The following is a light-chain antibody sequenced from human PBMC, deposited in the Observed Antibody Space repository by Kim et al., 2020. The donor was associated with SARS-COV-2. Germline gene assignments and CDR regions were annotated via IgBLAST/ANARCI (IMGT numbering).Light chain of an antibody. CDR3: QSYDSSNWV. CDR1: SGSIANNY. CDR2: EDN. J-gene: IGLJ3*02. V-gene: IGLV6-57*02. Sequence: GKTVTISCTGRSGSIANNYVQWYQQRPGSAPTTVIYEDNQRPSGVPDRFSGSIDSSSNSASLTISGLKTEDEADYYCQSYDSSNWVFGGGTQLTVL.